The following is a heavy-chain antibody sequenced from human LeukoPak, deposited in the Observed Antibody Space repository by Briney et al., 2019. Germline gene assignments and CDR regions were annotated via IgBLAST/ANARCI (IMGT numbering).Heavy chain of an antibody. J-gene: IGHJ4*02. V-gene: IGHV4-59*01. CDR2: IYYSGST. Sequence: SETLSLTCTVSGGSISSYYWSWIRQSPGKGLEWIGHIYYSGSTNYNPSLKSRVTISVDTSRNQFSLKLSSVTAADTAVYYCARNYDSSGYTTFAYWGRGTLVTVSS. D-gene: IGHD3-22*01. CDR1: GGSISSYY. CDR3: ARNYDSSGYTTFAY.